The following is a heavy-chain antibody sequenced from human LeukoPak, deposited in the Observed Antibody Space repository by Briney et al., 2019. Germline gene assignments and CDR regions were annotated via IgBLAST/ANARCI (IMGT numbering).Heavy chain of an antibody. D-gene: IGHD2-21*01. V-gene: IGHV4-34*01. CDR2: INHSGSG. J-gene: IGHJ3*02. CDR3: AREDVFGALAI. CDR1: GGCFSGYY. Sequence: SETLSLTCAVYGGCFSGYYWIWIRQPPGKGLEWIGEINHSGSGNYNPTLESRVTISVDTSKNQFSLKLSSVTAADTAVYYCAREDVFGALAIWGQGTMVTVSS.